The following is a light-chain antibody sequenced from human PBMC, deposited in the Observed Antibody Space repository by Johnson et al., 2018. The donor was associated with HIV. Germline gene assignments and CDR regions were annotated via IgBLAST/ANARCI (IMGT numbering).Light chain of an antibody. J-gene: IGLJ1*01. Sequence: QSVLTQPPSVSAAPGQKVTISCSGSSSNIGNNFVSWYQQLPGAAPKLLIYENNKRPSGIPDRFSGSKSGTSATLGITGLQTGDEADYYCGTWDSSLSAPVFGTGTKVTGL. V-gene: IGLV1-51*02. CDR1: SSNIGNNF. CDR2: ENN. CDR3: GTWDSSLSAPV.